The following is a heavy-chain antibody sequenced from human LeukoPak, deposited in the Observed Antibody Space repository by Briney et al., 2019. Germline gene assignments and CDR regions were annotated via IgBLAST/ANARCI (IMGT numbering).Heavy chain of an antibody. J-gene: IGHJ4*02. CDR2: ISWDGGST. D-gene: IGHD5-18*01. Sequence: PGGSLRLSCAASGFTFDDYAMHWVRQAPGKGLEWVSLISWDGGSTYYADSVKGRFTISRDNSKNSLYLQMNSLRAEDTALYYCAKDMAPGYSYGVGDFDYWGQGTLVTVSS. CDR1: GFTFDDYA. V-gene: IGHV3-43D*03. CDR3: AKDMAPGYSYGVGDFDY.